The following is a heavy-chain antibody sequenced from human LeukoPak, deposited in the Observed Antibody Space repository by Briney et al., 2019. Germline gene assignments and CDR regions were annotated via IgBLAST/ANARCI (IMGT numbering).Heavy chain of an antibody. CDR3: ASETGDFEY. D-gene: IGHD1-14*01. CDR2: IKQDGSEK. Sequence: GGSLRLSCAASGFTFSSYWMSWFRQAPAKGLEWVANIKQDGSEKYCVDSVKGRFTISRDNAKNSLYLQMNSLRAEDTAVYYCASETGDFEYWGQGTLVTVSS. V-gene: IGHV3-7*01. CDR1: GFTFSSYW. J-gene: IGHJ4*02.